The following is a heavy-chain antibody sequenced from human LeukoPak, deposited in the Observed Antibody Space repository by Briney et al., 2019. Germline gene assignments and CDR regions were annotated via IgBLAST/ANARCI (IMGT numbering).Heavy chain of an antibody. V-gene: IGHV4-4*02. CDR2: IYRSGST. Sequence: PSETLSLTCAVSGGSISSSNWWSWVRQPPGKGLEWIGEIYRSGSTNYNPSLKSRVTISEDKSKNQFSLKLSSVTAADTAVYYCARGRTDDAFDIWGQGTMVTVSS. CDR3: ARGRTDDAFDI. CDR1: GGSISSSNW. J-gene: IGHJ3*02.